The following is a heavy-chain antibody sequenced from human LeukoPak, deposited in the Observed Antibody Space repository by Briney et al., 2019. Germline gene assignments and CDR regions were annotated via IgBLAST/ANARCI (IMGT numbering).Heavy chain of an antibody. CDR2: IYTSGST. D-gene: IGHD4-17*01. CDR1: GGSISSGSCY. CDR3: ARDTQNDYGDLNWFDP. Sequence: SETLSLTCTVSGGSISSGSCYWSWIRQPAGKGLEWIGRIYTSGSTNYNPSLKSRVTISPDTSKNQFSLKLSSVTAADTAVYYCARDTQNDYGDLNWFDPWGQGTLVTVSS. V-gene: IGHV4-61*02. J-gene: IGHJ5*02.